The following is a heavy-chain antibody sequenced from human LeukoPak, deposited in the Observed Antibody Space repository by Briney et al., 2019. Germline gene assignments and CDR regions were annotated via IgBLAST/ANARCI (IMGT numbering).Heavy chain of an antibody. J-gene: IGHJ4*02. CDR3: ARTYSSSWDFDY. D-gene: IGHD6-13*01. CDR2: ISGSGGST. CDR1: GFTFSSYA. Sequence: LPGGSLRLSCAASGFTFSSYAMSWVRQAPGKGLEWVSAISGSGGSTYYADSVKGRFTISRDNSKNTLYLQMNSLRAEDTAVYYCARTYSSSWDFDYWGQGTLVTVSS. V-gene: IGHV3-23*01.